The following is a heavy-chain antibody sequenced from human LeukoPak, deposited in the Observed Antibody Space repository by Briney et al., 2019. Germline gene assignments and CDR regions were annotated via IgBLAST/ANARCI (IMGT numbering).Heavy chain of an antibody. J-gene: IGHJ5*02. CDR2: IKQDGSDK. CDR1: GFTFSSYW. Sequence: PGGSLRLSCAASGFTFSSYWMSWVRQAPGKGLEWVAIIKQDGSDKYYVDSVKGRFAISRDNAEKSLYLQMNSLRAEDTAVYYCAKAQYSSSWYWFDPWGQGTLVTVSS. D-gene: IGHD6-13*01. V-gene: IGHV3-7*03. CDR3: AKAQYSSSWYWFDP.